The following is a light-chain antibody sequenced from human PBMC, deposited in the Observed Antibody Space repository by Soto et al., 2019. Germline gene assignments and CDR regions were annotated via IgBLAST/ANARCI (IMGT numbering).Light chain of an antibody. CDR3: PHRSNWPYT. Sequence: EIVLPQSPATLYLSPGKRATISCRASQSVSSYLAWYQQKPGQAPRLLIYDPFNRATAIPARFSGSGSGTVFTLTIISLAADDFAVYYCPHRSNWPYTFGQGTKLEIK. CDR2: DPF. J-gene: IGKJ2*01. V-gene: IGKV3-11*01. CDR1: QSVSSY.